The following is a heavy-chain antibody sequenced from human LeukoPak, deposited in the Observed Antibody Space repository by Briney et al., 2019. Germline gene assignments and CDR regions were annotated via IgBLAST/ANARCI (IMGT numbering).Heavy chain of an antibody. J-gene: IGHJ4*02. CDR2: ISASGSAT. V-gene: IGHV3-23*01. D-gene: IGHD1-26*01. Sequence: GGSLRLSCAASGFIFSNYGMNWVSQAPGKGLEWVAAISASGSATSYADSVRGRFTISRDNSKNTLYLQMNSLRAEDTAVYYCAKESGPRYSGSYFDYWGQGTLVTVSS. CDR1: GFIFSNYG. CDR3: AKESGPRYSGSYFDY.